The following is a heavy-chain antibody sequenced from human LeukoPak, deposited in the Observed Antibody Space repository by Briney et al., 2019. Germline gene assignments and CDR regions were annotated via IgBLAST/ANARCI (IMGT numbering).Heavy chain of an antibody. J-gene: IGHJ6*02. Sequence: SVKVSCKASGGTFSSYAISWVRQAPGQGLEWMGGIIPIFGTANYAQKFQGRVTITADESTSTAYMELRSLRSDDTAVYYCARQSYCSSTSCYSDYYYYGMDVWGQGTTVTVSS. CDR1: GGTFSSYA. CDR2: IIPIFGTA. CDR3: ARQSYCSSTSCYSDYYYYGMDV. D-gene: IGHD2-2*01. V-gene: IGHV1-69*13.